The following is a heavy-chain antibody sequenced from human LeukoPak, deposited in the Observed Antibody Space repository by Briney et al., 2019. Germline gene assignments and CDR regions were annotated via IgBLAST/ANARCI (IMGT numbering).Heavy chain of an antibody. D-gene: IGHD3-3*01. Sequence: SQTLSLTCAISGDSVSSNSAAWNWIRQSPSRGLEWLGRTYYRSKWYNDYAVSVKSRITINPDTSKNQFSLQLNSVTPEDTAVYYCARDTYDFGSGYFTGWFDPWGQGTLVTVSS. CDR1: GDSVSSNSAA. V-gene: IGHV6-1*01. J-gene: IGHJ5*02. CDR3: ARDTYDFGSGYFTGWFDP. CDR2: TYYRSKWYN.